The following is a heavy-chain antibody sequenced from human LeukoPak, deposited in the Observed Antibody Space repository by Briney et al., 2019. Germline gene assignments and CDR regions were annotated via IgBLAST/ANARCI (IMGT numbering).Heavy chain of an antibody. CDR3: ARGQTY. Sequence: GASVKLSCKASGYTFTGYYMHWVRQAPGQGLEWMGWISPNSGNTGYAQKFQGRVTMTRNTSISTAYMELSSLRSEDTAVYYCARGQTYWGQGTLVTVSS. CDR1: GYTFTGYY. CDR2: ISPNSGNT. V-gene: IGHV1-8*02. J-gene: IGHJ4*02.